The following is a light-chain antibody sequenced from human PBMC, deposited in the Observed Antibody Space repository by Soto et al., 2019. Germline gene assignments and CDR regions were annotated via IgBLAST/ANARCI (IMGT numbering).Light chain of an antibody. V-gene: IGKV3-20*01. Sequence: IVLTQSPATLSVSPGESATLSCRASQTISSNYLARYQQKPGQAPSLLIYGTSSRATGIPDRFSGSGSGTDFTLTISRLEPEDSAIYYCQQYVSWTFGQGTKVEIK. CDR1: QTISSNY. J-gene: IGKJ1*01. CDR3: QQYVSWT. CDR2: GTS.